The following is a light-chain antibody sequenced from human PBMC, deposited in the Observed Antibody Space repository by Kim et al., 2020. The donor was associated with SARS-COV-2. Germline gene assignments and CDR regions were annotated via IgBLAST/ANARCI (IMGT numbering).Light chain of an antibody. Sequence: IVLTQSPGTPSLSPGERATLSCRASQSVSDNYLAWNQQKPGQAPRLLIYGASSRATGIPDRFSGSGSGTDFTLTISRLEPEDFAVYYCQQYDTSPSCTFGQGTKL. J-gene: IGKJ2*02. CDR2: GAS. V-gene: IGKV3-20*01. CDR3: QQYDTSPSCT. CDR1: QSVSDNY.